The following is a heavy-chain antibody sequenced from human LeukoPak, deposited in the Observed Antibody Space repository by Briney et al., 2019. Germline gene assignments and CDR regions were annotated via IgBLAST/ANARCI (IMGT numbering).Heavy chain of an antibody. CDR1: GGSISSSNR. D-gene: IGHD2-21*02. V-gene: IGHV4-4*02. CDR3: ARVTFGYCGGDCYLTYIDY. Sequence: SGTLSLTCAVSGGSISSSNRWSWVRQPPGKGLEWIGEIYLSGSTNYNPSLKSRVTISVDKSKNQFSLKLSSVTAADTAVYYCARVTFGYCGGDCYLTYIDYWGQGTLVTVSS. J-gene: IGHJ4*02. CDR2: IYLSGST.